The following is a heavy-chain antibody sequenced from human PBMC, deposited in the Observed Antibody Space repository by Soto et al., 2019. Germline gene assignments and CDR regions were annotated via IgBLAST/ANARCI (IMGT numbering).Heavy chain of an antibody. CDR2: IIPIFGTA. V-gene: IGHV1-69*01. CDR1: GGTFSSYA. D-gene: IGHD2-15*01. CDR3: ARDPLLYCRGYYFDY. J-gene: IGHJ4*02. Sequence: QVQLVQSGAEVKKPGSSVKVSCKASGGTFSSYAISWVRQAPGQGLEWMGGIIPIFGTAKYAQKFQGRVTITGDESTSTAYMELSSLRSDDTAVYYCARDPLLYCRGYYFDYCGQGTLVTVSS.